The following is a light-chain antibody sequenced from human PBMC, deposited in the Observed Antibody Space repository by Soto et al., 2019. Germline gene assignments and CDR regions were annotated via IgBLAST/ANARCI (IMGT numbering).Light chain of an antibody. CDR3: QQYNDWPSLT. CDR1: QDISNS. J-gene: IGKJ4*01. Sequence: EIVMTQSPATLSVSPGERVTLSRRASQDISNSLAWYQQKPGQAPRLLIYGASTWATGIPARFSGSGSGTEFTLTISSLQSEDFAVYYCQQYNDWPSLTFGGGTKVDI. V-gene: IGKV3-15*01. CDR2: GAS.